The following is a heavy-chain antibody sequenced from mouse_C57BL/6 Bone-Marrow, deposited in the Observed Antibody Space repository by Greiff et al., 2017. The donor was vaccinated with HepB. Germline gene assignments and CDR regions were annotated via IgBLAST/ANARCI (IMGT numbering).Heavy chain of an antibody. J-gene: IGHJ2*01. CDR3: VIPYGNYRGFDY. D-gene: IGHD2-1*01. V-gene: IGHV10-1*01. CDR1: GFSFNTYA. Sequence: EVHLVESGGGLVQPKGSLKLSCAASGFSFNTYAMNWVRQAPGKGLEWVARIRSKSNNYATYYADSVKDRFTIARDDSESMLYLQMNNLKTEDTAMYYCVIPYGNYRGFDYWGQGTTLTVSS. CDR2: IRSKSNNYAT.